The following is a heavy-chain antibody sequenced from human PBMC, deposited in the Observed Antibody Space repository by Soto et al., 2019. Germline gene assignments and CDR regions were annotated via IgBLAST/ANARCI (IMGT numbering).Heavy chain of an antibody. CDR2: INHVGST. D-gene: IGHD6-13*01. CDR1: GGSFSCYY. V-gene: IGHV4-34*01. Sequence: SETLSLTCAVYGGSFSCYYWSWIRQPPGKWLEWIGEINHVGSTNHNASRKSRVTISVDSSKSRVGLERRCVRAADAAVYYCAXVXAAGGFPSRYYYYYGMDVWGQGTTVTVSS. J-gene: IGHJ6*02. CDR3: AXVXAAGGFPSRYYYYYGMDV.